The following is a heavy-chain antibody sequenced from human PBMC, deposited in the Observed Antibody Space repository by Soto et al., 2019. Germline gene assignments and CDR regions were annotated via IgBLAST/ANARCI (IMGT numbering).Heavy chain of an antibody. CDR3: ARDYYGSGSYLWAGDYYYGMDV. D-gene: IGHD3-10*01. V-gene: IGHV3-30-3*01. Sequence: GGSLRLSCAASGFTFSSYAMHWVRQAPGKGLEWVAVISYDGSNKYYADSVKGRFTISRDNSKNTLYLQMNSLRAEDTAVYYCARDYYGSGSYLWAGDYYYGMDVWGQGTTVTVSS. CDR2: ISYDGSNK. CDR1: GFTFSSYA. J-gene: IGHJ6*02.